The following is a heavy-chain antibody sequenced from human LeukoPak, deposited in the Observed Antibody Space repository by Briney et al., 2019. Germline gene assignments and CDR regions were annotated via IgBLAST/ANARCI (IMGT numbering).Heavy chain of an antibody. V-gene: IGHV4-38-2*01. CDR2: VYHTGSS. CDR1: GYSISRGYY. J-gene: IGHJ4*02. Sequence: SETLSLTCAVSGYSISRGYYWALIRQPPGKGLEWIGTVYHTGSSYYNPSLDSRVTISVDTSKNEFSLNLKSVTAADTAVYYCARAGWIITSGIDYWGQGALVTVSS. CDR3: ARAGWIITSGIDY. D-gene: IGHD3-10*01.